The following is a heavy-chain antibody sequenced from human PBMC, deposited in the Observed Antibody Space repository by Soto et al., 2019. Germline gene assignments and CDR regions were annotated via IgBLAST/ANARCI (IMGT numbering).Heavy chain of an antibody. V-gene: IGHV3-7*01. CDR1: RFIFISYW. Sequence: EVQLVESGGGLVQPGGSLSLSFAASRFIFISYWMSWVRQAPGKGLEWVANIKEDGSEKFYVDSVKGRFTISRDNAKNSLYLQMNSLRAEDTAVYYCARDKGYLDYWGQGTLVTVSS. CDR2: IKEDGSEK. CDR3: ARDKGYLDY. J-gene: IGHJ4*02. D-gene: IGHD2-2*01.